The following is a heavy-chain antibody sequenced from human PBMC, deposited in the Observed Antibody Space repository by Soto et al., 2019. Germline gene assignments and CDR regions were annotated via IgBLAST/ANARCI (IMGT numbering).Heavy chain of an antibody. D-gene: IGHD3-3*01. CDR3: ARFRSGSYFDY. V-gene: IGHV3-7*05. Sequence: GGSLRLSCAASGFTFSVIWMSWVRQAPGKGLEWVANIKQDGSEKYYVDSVRGRFAISRDNAKNSLYLQMNSLRADDTAVYYCARFRSGSYFDYWGQGTLVTVSS. CDR1: GFTFSVIW. CDR2: IKQDGSEK. J-gene: IGHJ4*02.